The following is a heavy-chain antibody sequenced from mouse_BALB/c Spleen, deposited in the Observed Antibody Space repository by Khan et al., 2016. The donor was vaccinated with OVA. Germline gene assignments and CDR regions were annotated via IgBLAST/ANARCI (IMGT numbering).Heavy chain of an antibody. CDR1: GYTFTNYV. Sequence: EVQLQESGPELVKPGASVKMSCKASGYTFTNYVMHWVKQKPGQGLEWIGYINPTNDGTKYNEKFKGKATLTSDKSSSTVYLELSSLTSEDSAVYYCARRGGGYYDNSSPPTMDYWGQGTSVTVSS. J-gene: IGHJ4*01. D-gene: IGHD1-1*01. CDR3: ARRGGGYYDNSSPPTMDY. V-gene: IGHV1S136*01. CDR2: INPTNDGT.